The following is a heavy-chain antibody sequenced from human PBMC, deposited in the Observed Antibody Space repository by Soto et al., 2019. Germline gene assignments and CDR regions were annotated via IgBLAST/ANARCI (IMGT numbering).Heavy chain of an antibody. V-gene: IGHV3-23*01. CDR1: GFTFSNYA. J-gene: IGHJ1*01. D-gene: IGHD3-22*01. CDR3: AKWDLEYYYDSSGYYYGYFQH. CDR2: ISDSGGIT. Sequence: GGSLRLSCAASGFTFSNYAMSWVRQAPGKGLEWVSTISDSGGITYYADSVKGRFTISRDKSKNTLYLQMNSLRAEDTAVYYCAKWDLEYYYDSSGYYYGYFQHWGQGTLVTVSS.